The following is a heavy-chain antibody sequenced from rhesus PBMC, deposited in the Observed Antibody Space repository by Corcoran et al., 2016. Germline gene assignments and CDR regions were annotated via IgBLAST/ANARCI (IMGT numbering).Heavy chain of an antibody. V-gene: IGHV4-122*02. CDR2: ITYSGRT. D-gene: IGHD6-25*01. CDR3: ASLAAAGY. J-gene: IGHJ4*01. CDR1: GGSISSGYYY. Sequence: QVQLQESGPGMVKPSETLSLTCAVSGGSISSGYYYWSWFRQPPGKGLEWIWYITYSGRTSYNPSLKSRVTISRDTSKNQFSLKLSSVTAADTAVYYCASLAAAGYWGQGVPVTVSS.